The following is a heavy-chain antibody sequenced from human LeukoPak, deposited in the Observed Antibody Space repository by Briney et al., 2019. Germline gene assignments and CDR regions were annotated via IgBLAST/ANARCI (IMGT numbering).Heavy chain of an antibody. V-gene: IGHV3-30*18. CDR3: AKDPQRKPKYYDILTGLED. CDR2: ISYDGSNK. Sequence: GGSLRLSCAASGFTFSSYGMHWVRQAPGKGLEWVAVISYDGSNKYYADSVKGRFTISRDNSKNTLYPQINSLRAEDTAVYYCAKDPQRKPKYYDILTGLEDWGQGTLVTVSS. D-gene: IGHD3-9*01. J-gene: IGHJ4*02. CDR1: GFTFSSYG.